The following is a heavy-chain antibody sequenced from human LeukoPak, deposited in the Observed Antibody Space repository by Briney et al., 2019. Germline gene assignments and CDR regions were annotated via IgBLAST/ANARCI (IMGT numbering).Heavy chain of an antibody. CDR2: IKSKTDGGTT. CDR1: GFTFSNAW. Sequence: PGGSLRLSCAASGFTFSNAWMSWVRQAPGKGLEWVGRIKSKTDGGTTDYAAPVKGRFTISRDDSKNTLYLQMNSLKTEDTAVYYCTTDPTGIVVVTADFDYWGQGTLVTVSS. J-gene: IGHJ4*02. D-gene: IGHD2-21*02. CDR3: TTDPTGIVVVTADFDY. V-gene: IGHV3-15*01.